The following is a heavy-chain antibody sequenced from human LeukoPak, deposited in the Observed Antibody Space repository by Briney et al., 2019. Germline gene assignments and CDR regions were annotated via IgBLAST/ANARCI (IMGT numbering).Heavy chain of an antibody. V-gene: IGHV3-23*01. Sequence: GGSLKLSCTTSGFTFTTFAMSWVRQAPGQGLEWVSTISRSSDTYYADPVKGRFTISRDNSKNTLYLQMNSLRVEDTAVYYCAKGIVPGLGVAADYWGQGTLVPVSS. CDR3: AKGIVPGLGVAADY. CDR2: ISRSSDT. CDR1: GFTFTTFA. J-gene: IGHJ4*02. D-gene: IGHD6-19*01.